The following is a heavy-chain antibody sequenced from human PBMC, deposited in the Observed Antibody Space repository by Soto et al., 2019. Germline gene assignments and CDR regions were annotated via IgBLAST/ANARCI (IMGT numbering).Heavy chain of an antibody. CDR3: AIDNYGGMRAD. CDR2: IFFSGNT. V-gene: IGHV4-31*03. J-gene: IGHJ4*02. Sequence: SETLSLTCTVSGGSILNGGHYWTWIRQPPGKGLEWIGKIFFSGNTHYNTALKSRLSFSVDRAKNQFSLNLTPVTAADTSIYSCAIDNYGGMRADWGPGTLVTVSS. CDR1: GGSILNGGHY. D-gene: IGHD4-17*01.